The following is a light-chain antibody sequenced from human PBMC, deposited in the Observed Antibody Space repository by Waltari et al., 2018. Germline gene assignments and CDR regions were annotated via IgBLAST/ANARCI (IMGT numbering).Light chain of an antibody. CDR3: QQLNSYPFT. V-gene: IGKV1-9*01. J-gene: IGKJ3*01. CDR2: SAS. CDR1: QGITNY. Sequence: DIQLTQSPSFLSASVGDRVSITCRASQGITNYLAWYQQKPGKAPKVLIYSASTLQTGVPSRFSGSGSGTELTLTISSLQPEDFATYHCQQLNSYPFTFGPGTKVDIK.